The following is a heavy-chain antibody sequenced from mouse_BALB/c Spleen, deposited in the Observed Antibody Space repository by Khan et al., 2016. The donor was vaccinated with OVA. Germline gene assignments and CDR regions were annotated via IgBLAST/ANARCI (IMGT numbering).Heavy chain of an antibody. CDR3: ARSVTITTVVATDFDC. J-gene: IGHJ2*01. D-gene: IGHD1-1*01. Sequence: EVQLQESGPGLVKPSQSLSLTCTVTGYSITSDHAWNWIRQFPGNKLEWMGYISYSGRTSYNPSLKSRISITRDTSKNQFFLQLNSVTTEDTATYYCARSVTITTVVATDFDCWGQGTTRTVSS. V-gene: IGHV3-2*02. CDR2: ISYSGRT. CDR1: GYSITSDHA.